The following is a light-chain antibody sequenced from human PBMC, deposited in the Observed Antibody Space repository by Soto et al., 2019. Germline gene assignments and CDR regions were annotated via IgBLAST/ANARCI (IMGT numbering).Light chain of an antibody. CDR1: SSNVGINT. CDR2: SNN. V-gene: IGLV1-44*01. CDR3: AAWDDSLNAL. J-gene: IGLJ2*01. Sequence: QSVLTQAPSASGTPGQRVTISCSGSSSNVGINTVNWYQQLPGTAPKLLIYSNNQRPSGVPDRFSGSKSGTSASLAISGLQSEDEADYYCAAWDDSLNALFGGGTKLTVL.